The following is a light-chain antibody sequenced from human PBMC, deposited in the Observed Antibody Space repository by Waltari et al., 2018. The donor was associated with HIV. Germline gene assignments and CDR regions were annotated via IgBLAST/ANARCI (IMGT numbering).Light chain of an antibody. CDR2: GAS. Sequence: VLTQSPGTLSVSPGERATLSCRASQRIDTTSLSWYQQKPGQAPRLVIYGASTRASGIPPRFSGSWSGTDFTLTISSLQPEDFASYYCLQDYNLPGAFGQGTRVEIK. CDR3: LQDYNLPGA. V-gene: IGKV3D-7*01. CDR1: QRIDTTS. J-gene: IGKJ1*01.